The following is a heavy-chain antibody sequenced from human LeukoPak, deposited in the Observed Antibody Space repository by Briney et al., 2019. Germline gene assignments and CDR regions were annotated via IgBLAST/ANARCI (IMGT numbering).Heavy chain of an antibody. Sequence: SQTLSLMCAISVDSVSIKNAAWTWIRQSPARGLEWLGRSYYRSKRYNDNAESVKGRISINPETSTTQFSLQLNSVTPADTAVYYCARGFSSGWLDYWGRGTLVTVSS. D-gene: IGHD6-19*01. CDR1: VDSVSIKNAA. J-gene: IGHJ4*02. V-gene: IGHV6-1*01. CDR2: SYYRSKRYN. CDR3: ARGFSSGWLDY.